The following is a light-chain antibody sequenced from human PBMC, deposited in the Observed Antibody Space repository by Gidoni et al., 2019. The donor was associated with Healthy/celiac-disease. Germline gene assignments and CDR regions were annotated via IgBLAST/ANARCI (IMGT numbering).Light chain of an antibody. Sequence: IVMTQSPLSLPVTPGAPASISCRSSQSLLHSNGYNDLDWYLQKPGQSPQLLIDLGSNRASGVPDRFRGSGSGTDFTLKISRVEAEDVGVYYCMQALQTPVTFGGGTKVESK. CDR3: MQALQTPVT. V-gene: IGKV2-28*01. J-gene: IGKJ4*01. CDR1: QSLLHSNGYND. CDR2: LGS.